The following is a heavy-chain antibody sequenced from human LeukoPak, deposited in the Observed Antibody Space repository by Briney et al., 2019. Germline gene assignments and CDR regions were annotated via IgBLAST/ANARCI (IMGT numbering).Heavy chain of an antibody. D-gene: IGHD6-13*01. J-gene: IGHJ4*02. Sequence: SETLSLTCTVSGGSISSSSYYWGWIRQPPGKGLEWIESIYYSGSTYYNPSLKSRVTISVDTSKNQFSLKLSSVTAADTAVYYCARGRQPYSSSWYYFDYWGQGTLVTVSS. V-gene: IGHV4-39*07. CDR3: ARGRQPYSSSWYYFDY. CDR1: GGSISSSSYY. CDR2: IYYSGST.